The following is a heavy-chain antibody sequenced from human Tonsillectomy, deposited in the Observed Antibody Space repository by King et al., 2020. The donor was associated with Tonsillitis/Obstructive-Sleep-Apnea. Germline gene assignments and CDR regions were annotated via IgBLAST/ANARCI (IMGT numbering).Heavy chain of an antibody. J-gene: IGHJ6*02. Sequence: VQLVESGGGLVQPGGSLRLSCAASGFTFSSYAMSWVRQAPGKGLEWVSAISGSGGSTYYADSVKGRFTISRDNSKNTLYLQMNSLRAEDTAVYYCAKGDIVYALNYYYYGMDVWGQGTTVTVSS. CDR2: ISGSGGST. CDR1: GFTFSSYA. D-gene: IGHD2-8*01. V-gene: IGHV3-23*04. CDR3: AKGDIVYALNYYYYGMDV.